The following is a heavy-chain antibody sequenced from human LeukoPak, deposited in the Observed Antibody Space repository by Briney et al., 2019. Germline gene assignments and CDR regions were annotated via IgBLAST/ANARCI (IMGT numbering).Heavy chain of an antibody. J-gene: IGHJ4*02. D-gene: IGHD6-13*01. CDR1: GGSISSGGYY. Sequence: SQTLSLTCTVSGGSISSGGYYWSWIRQHPGKGLEWIGYIYYSGSTYYNPSLKSRVTISVDTSKNQFSLKLSSVTAADTPVYYCARVYSSSWYKGRYFDYWGQGTLVTVSS. CDR3: ARVYSSSWYKGRYFDY. CDR2: IYYSGST. V-gene: IGHV4-31*03.